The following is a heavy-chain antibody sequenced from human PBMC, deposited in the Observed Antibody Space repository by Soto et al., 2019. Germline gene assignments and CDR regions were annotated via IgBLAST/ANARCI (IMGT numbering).Heavy chain of an antibody. D-gene: IGHD5-18*01. J-gene: IGHJ2*01. V-gene: IGHV1-18*01. Sequence: ASVKVSCKTFGYTFANYAISWVRQAPGQGLEWLGWISGYSGNINYAQNLQGRVTMTTERSTSTAYMELSSLRSEDTAVYYCARDPGYSYGYNWGR. CDR3: ARDPGYSYGYN. CDR2: ISGYSGNI. CDR1: GYTFANYA.